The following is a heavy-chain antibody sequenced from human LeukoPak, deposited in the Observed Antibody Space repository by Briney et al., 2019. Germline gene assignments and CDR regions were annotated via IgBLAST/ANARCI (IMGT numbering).Heavy chain of an antibody. Sequence: GGSLRLSCAASGFTFSSYGMPWVRQAPGKGLEWVAVISYDGSNKYYADSVKGRFTISRDNSKNTLYLQMNSLRAEDTAVYYCAKEVSHRRYCSGGSCYNYYYYGMDVWGQGTTVTVSS. J-gene: IGHJ6*02. V-gene: IGHV3-30*18. CDR2: ISYDGSNK. D-gene: IGHD2-15*01. CDR3: AKEVSHRRYCSGGSCYNYYYYGMDV. CDR1: GFTFSSYG.